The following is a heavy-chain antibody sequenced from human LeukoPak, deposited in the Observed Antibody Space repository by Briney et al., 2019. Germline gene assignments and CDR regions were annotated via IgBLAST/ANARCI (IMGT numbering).Heavy chain of an antibody. J-gene: IGHJ4*02. CDR1: GITLSNYG. CDR3: AKRGVVIRVILVGFHKEAYYFDS. CDR2: ISGSGGST. Sequence: GGSLRLSCEDSGITLSNYGMSWVRQAPGKGLEWVAGISGSGGSTNYADSVKGRFTISRDNPRNTLYLQMNSLRAEDTAVYFCAKRGVVIRVILVGFHKEAYYFDSWGQGALVTVSS. D-gene: IGHD3-22*01. V-gene: IGHV3-23*01.